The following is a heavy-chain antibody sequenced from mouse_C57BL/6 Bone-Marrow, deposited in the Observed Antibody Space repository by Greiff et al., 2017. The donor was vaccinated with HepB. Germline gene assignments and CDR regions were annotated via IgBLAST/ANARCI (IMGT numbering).Heavy chain of an antibody. J-gene: IGHJ3*01. CDR3: ARDSSGAWFAY. D-gene: IGHD3-2*02. CDR1: GFTFSDYG. V-gene: IGHV5-17*01. CDR2: ISSGSSTI. Sequence: EVMLVESGGGLVKPGGSLKLSCAASGFTFSDYGMHWVRQAPEKGLEWVAYISSGSSTIYYADTVKGRFTISRDNAKNTLFLQMTSLRSEDTAMYYCARDSSGAWFAYWGQGTLVTVSA.